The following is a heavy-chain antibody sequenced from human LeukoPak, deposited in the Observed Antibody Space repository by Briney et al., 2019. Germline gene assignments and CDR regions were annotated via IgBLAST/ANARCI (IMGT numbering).Heavy chain of an antibody. J-gene: IGHJ4*02. V-gene: IGHV1-69*13. Sequence: ASVKVSCKASGGTFSSYAISWVRQAPGQGLEWMGGIIPIFGTANYEQKFQGRVTITADESTSTAYMELSSLRSEDTAVYYCARERRGSTVTWGQGTLVTVSS. CDR2: IIPIFGTA. CDR1: GGTFSSYA. CDR3: ARERRGSTVT. D-gene: IGHD4-11*01.